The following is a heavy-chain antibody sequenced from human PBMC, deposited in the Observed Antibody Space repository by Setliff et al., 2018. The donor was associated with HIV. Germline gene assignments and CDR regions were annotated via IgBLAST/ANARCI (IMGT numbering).Heavy chain of an antibody. CDR2: INPSGGST. D-gene: IGHD3-22*01. CDR3: ASSGYDSSGYYYGDAFDI. V-gene: IGHV1-46*01. J-gene: IGHJ3*02. CDR1: GYTFTSYY. Sequence: ASVKVSCKASGYTFTSYYMHWVRQAPGQGLEWMGIINPSGGSTSYAQKFQGRVTMTRDTSTSTVYMELSSPRSEDTAVYYCASSGYDSSGYYYGDAFDIWGQGTMVTVSS.